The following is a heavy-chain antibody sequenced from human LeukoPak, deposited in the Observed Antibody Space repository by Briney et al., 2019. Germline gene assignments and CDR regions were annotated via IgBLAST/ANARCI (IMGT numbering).Heavy chain of an antibody. J-gene: IGHJ4*02. CDR3: ARETSLHIFDS. Sequence: PSETLSLTCTVSGGSISSYYWSWIRQPPGKGLEWIGYIYYSGSTNYNPSLKSRVTISVDTSKNQFSLRLTSVTAADTAMYYCARETSLHIFDSWGQGTLVTVSS. V-gene: IGHV4-59*12. CDR2: IYYSGST. D-gene: IGHD2-21*01. CDR1: GGSISSYY.